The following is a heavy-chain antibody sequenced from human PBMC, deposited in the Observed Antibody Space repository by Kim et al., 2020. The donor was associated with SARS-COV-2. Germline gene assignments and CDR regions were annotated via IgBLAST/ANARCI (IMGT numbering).Heavy chain of an antibody. V-gene: IGHV5-10-1*01. Sequence: GESLKISCKGSGYNFTSDYITWVRQMAGKGLEWMGRIDPSDSSTDYSPSFQGHVIISADKSKNTVYLQWKSLKASDTAMYFCASVYGDADCDYLCQGTL. J-gene: IGHJ4*02. D-gene: IGHD2-8*01. CDR1: GYNFTSDY. CDR2: IDPSDSST. CDR3: ASVYGDADCDY.